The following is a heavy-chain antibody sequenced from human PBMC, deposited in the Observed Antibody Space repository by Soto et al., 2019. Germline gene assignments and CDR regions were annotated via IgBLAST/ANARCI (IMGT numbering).Heavy chain of an antibody. Sequence: QVQLQESGPGLVKPSGTLSLTCVVSGASISNSHSLSWVRQPPGEGLEWIGEIYHSGSTNYTPSLGSRVTISVDKSKNQISLRLNSVTAADTAVYYCAKAAPYCLESWGPGTLVTVSS. V-gene: IGHV4-4*02. CDR2: IYHSGST. D-gene: IGHD2-21*02. CDR1: GASISNSHS. J-gene: IGHJ4*02. CDR3: AKAAPYCLES.